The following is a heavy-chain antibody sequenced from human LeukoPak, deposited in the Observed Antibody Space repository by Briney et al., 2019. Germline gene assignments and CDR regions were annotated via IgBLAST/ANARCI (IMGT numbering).Heavy chain of an antibody. V-gene: IGHV1-18*01. D-gene: IGHD3-22*01. CDR1: GYTFTSYG. Sequence: ASVTVSCKASGYTFTSYGISWVRQAPGQGLEWMGWISAYNGNTNYAQKLQGRVTMTTDTSTSTAYMELRSLRSDDTAVYYCARDALDYYDSSGVDYWGQGTLVTVSS. CDR3: ARDALDYYDSSGVDY. CDR2: ISAYNGNT. J-gene: IGHJ4*02.